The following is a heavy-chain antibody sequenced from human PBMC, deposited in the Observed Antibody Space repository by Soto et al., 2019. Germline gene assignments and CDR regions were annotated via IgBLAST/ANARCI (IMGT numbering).Heavy chain of an antibody. D-gene: IGHD3-22*01. CDR1: GFTFSDYY. Sequence: GGSLRLSCAASGFTFSDYYMSWIRQAPGKGLEWVSYISSSSSYTNYADSVKGRFTISRDNGKNSLYLQMNSLRAEDTAVYYCARDQGSGYTPYGMDVWGQGTTVTVSS. CDR2: ISSSSSYT. V-gene: IGHV3-11*06. J-gene: IGHJ6*02. CDR3: ARDQGSGYTPYGMDV.